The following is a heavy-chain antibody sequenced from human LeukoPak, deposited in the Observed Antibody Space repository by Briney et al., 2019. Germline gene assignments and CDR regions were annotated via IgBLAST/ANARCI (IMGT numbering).Heavy chain of an antibody. CDR2: ISSSSSTI. Sequence: GGSLRLSCAASGFTFSSYSMNWVRQAPGKGLEWVSYISSSSSTIYYADSVKGRFTISRDNAKNSLYLQMNSLRAEDTAVYYCARAIPAGILGYFDWFPYWGQGTLVTVSS. V-gene: IGHV3-48*01. CDR1: GFTFSSYS. D-gene: IGHD3-9*01. J-gene: IGHJ4*02. CDR3: ARAIPAGILGYFDWFPY.